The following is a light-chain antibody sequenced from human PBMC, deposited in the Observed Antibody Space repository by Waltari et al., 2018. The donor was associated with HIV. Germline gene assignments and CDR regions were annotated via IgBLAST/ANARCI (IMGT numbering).Light chain of an antibody. Sequence: EIVLTQSPAILSLSPGERATLSCRASQSVDIYLAWYQQKPGQAPRLLIYDASTRATGIPARFSGSGSGTDFTLTITSLEPEDFAVYYCRQRSSWPNTFGQGTKLEIK. CDR2: DAS. V-gene: IGKV3-11*01. J-gene: IGKJ2*01. CDR3: RQRSSWPNT. CDR1: QSVDIY.